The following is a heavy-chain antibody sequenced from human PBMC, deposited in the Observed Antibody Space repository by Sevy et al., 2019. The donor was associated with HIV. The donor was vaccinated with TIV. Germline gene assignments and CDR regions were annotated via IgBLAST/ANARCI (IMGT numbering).Heavy chain of an antibody. V-gene: IGHV3-21*01. CDR2: ISSSSSYI. Sequence: GGSLRLSCAASGFTFSSYSMNWVRQAPGKGLEWVSSISSSSSYIYYADSVKGRFTISRDNAKNSLYLQMNSLRAEDTAVYYCARDRYSGYSSSWYLLGQREFDYWGQGTLVIVSS. CDR1: GFTFSSYS. J-gene: IGHJ4*02. CDR3: ARDRYSGYSSSWYLLGQREFDY. D-gene: IGHD6-13*01.